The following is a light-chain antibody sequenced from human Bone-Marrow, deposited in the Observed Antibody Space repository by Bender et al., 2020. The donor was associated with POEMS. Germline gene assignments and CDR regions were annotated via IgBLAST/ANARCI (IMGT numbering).Light chain of an antibody. V-gene: IGLV3-1*01. CDR1: NLGDKY. Sequence: SSDLTQAPSVSVSPGQTAIITCSGDNLGDKYACWYHQKPGQSPFLVIYQDTKRPSGILARFSGANSGNTATLTISGTQAMDEAGYYCQAWDSSTVVFGGGTKLTVL. J-gene: IGLJ2*01. CDR3: QAWDSSTVV. CDR2: QDT.